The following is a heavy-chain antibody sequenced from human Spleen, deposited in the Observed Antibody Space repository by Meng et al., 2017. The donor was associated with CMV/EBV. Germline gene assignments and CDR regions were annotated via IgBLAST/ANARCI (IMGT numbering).Heavy chain of an antibody. CDR3: ASRWGAALDY. CDR2: IVRIFKII. Sequence: VPYEASGGTIRSYACAWVRQAPGLGLEWLVCIVRIFKIIIYGEKFQCSVTITTDESASTAYMELSGLRFEDTAVYYCASRWGAALDYWGQGTLVTVSS. J-gene: IGHJ4*02. V-gene: IGHV1-69*05. D-gene: IGHD1-26*01. CDR1: GGTIRSYA.